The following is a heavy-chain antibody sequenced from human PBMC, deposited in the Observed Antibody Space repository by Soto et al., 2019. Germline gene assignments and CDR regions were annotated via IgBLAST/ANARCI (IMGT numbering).Heavy chain of an antibody. D-gene: IGHD1-1*01. CDR3: ARAPRDGTTYPMDV. CDR1: GGSISSYY. Sequence: SETLSLTCTVSGGSISSYYWSWIRQPPGKGLEWIGYIYYSGSTNYNPSLKSRVTISVDTSKNQFSLKLSSVTAADTAVYYCARAPRDGTTYPMDVWGQGTAVTVSS. V-gene: IGHV4-59*01. J-gene: IGHJ6*02. CDR2: IYYSGST.